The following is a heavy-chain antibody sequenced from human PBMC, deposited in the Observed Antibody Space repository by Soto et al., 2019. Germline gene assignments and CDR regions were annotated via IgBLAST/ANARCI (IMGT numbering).Heavy chain of an antibody. V-gene: IGHV3-30-3*01. Sequence: QVQLVESGGGVVQPGRSLRLSCAASGFTFSSYAMHWVRQAPGKGLEWVAVISYDGSNKYYADSVKGRFTISRDNSKNTLYLQMNRLRAEDTAVYYCLTATGIAAAGADFDYWGQGTLVTVSS. CDR2: ISYDGSNK. D-gene: IGHD6-13*01. J-gene: IGHJ4*02. CDR3: LTATGIAAAGADFDY. CDR1: GFTFSSYA.